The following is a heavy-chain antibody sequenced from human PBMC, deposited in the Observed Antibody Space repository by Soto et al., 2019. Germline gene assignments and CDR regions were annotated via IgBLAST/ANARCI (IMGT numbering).Heavy chain of an antibody. J-gene: IGHJ6*02. Sequence: EGQLLESGGRLVQPGESLRLSCADSGFTFSIYAMSWARQAPGKGLEWVSVIDASGGTTYTDSVKGRFTISRDNSKNTLYLQMNSLRVEDTAVYYCVRERQLGVWGQGTTVTVSS. CDR1: GFTFSIYA. CDR2: IDASGGTT. V-gene: IGHV3-23*01. D-gene: IGHD6-6*01. CDR3: VRERQLGV.